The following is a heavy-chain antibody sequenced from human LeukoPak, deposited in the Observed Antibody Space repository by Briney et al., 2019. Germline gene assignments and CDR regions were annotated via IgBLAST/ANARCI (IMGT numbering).Heavy chain of an antibody. J-gene: IGHJ4*02. CDR1: GFTFSDYY. V-gene: IGHV3-11*04. CDR3: AKEFREYYYDSSGYYYAWDY. CDR2: ISSSGSTI. D-gene: IGHD3-22*01. Sequence: GGSLRLSCAASGFTFSDYYMSWIRQAPGKGLEWVSYISSSGSTIYYADSVKGRFTISRDNAKNSLYLQMNSLRAEDTAVYYCAKEFREYYYDSSGYYYAWDYWGQGTLVTVSS.